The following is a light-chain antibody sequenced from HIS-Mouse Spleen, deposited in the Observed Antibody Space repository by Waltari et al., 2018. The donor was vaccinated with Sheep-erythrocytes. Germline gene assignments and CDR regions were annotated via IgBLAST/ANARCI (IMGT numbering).Light chain of an antibody. CDR2: QDS. CDR1: TLGDKY. CDR3: QAWDSSTAWNVV. J-gene: IGLJ2*01. V-gene: IGLV3-1*01. Sequence: SYELTQPPSVSVSPGQTASITCSGATLGDKYACWYQQKPGQSPVLVIYQDSKRPSGIPERFSGSNSGNTATLTISGTQAMDEADYYCQAWDSSTAWNVVFGGGTKLTVL.